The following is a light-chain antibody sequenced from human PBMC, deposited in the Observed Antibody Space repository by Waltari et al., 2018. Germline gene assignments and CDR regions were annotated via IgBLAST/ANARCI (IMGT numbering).Light chain of an antibody. Sequence: DIQMTQSPSSVSASVGDRVTITCQASQPISTWLAWYQQKPGTAPKRLIYAASNLQSGVPSRFSGSGSGTYFTLTIRSLQPEDFATYYCHQANSFPVTFGGGTKVEIK. CDR3: HQANSFPVT. CDR2: AAS. V-gene: IGKV1-12*01. CDR1: QPISTW. J-gene: IGKJ4*01.